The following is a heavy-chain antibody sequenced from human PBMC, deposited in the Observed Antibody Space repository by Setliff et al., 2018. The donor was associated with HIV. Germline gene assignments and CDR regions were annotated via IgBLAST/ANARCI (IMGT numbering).Heavy chain of an antibody. D-gene: IGHD6-19*01. V-gene: IGHV3-21*01. J-gene: IGHJ4*02. CDR1: GFTFSTYR. CDR3: ARAVHSGWYYFDY. CDR2: ISSSSSYI. Sequence: GGSLRLSCAASGFTFSTYRXXWGRQAPGKGLEWVSSISSSSSYIYYADSLKGRFTISRDNAKNSLYLQMNSLRAEDTAVYYCARAVHSGWYYFDYWGQGTLVTVSS.